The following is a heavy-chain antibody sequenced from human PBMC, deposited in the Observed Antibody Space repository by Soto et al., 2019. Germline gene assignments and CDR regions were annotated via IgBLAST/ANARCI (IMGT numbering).Heavy chain of an antibody. CDR3: ARGGADSFQRLHGEDHWYFDL. Sequence: ASVKVSCKASGYTFTSYAMHWVRQAPGQRLEWMGWINAGNGNTKYSQKFQGRVTITRDTSASTAYMELSSLRSEGTAVYYCARGGADSFQRLHGEDHWYFDLCGRGPLVTVS. CDR1: GYTFTSYA. D-gene: IGHD3-10*01. V-gene: IGHV1-3*01. J-gene: IGHJ2*01. CDR2: INAGNGNT.